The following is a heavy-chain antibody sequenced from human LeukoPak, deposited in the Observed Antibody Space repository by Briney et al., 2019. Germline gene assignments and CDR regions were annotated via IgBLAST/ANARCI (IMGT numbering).Heavy chain of an antibody. J-gene: IGHJ4*02. Sequence: PSETLSLTCAASGHSISSGSYWGWIRQPPGKGLEWIGSIYHSGSTYYNPSLKSRVTISVDTSKNQFSLKLNSVTAADMAVYYCARHPGPDYWGQGTLVTVSS. CDR3: ARHPGPDY. V-gene: IGHV4-38-2*01. CDR1: GHSISSGSY. CDR2: IYHSGST.